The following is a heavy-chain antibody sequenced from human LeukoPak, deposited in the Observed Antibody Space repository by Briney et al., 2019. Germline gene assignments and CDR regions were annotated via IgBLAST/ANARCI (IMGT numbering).Heavy chain of an antibody. V-gene: IGHV4-34*01. CDR1: GGSFSGYY. CDR2: INHSGST. D-gene: IGHD6-19*01. Sequence: SETLSLTCAVYGGSFSGYYWSWIRQPPGKGLEWIGGINHSGSTNYNPSLKSRVTISVDTSKNQFSLKLSSVTAADTAVYYCARYSSGWYQYNYFDYWGQGTLVTVSS. CDR3: ARYSSGWYQYNYFDY. J-gene: IGHJ4*02.